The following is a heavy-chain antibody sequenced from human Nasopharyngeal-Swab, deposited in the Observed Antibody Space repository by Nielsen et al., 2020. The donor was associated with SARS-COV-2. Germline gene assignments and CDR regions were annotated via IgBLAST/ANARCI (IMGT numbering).Heavy chain of an antibody. Sequence: WIRQPPGKGLEWIGYIYYSGSTYCNPSLKSRVTISVDTSKNQFSLKLSSVTAADTAVYYCARDLRLRAMDVWGQGTTVTVSS. D-gene: IGHD4-17*01. V-gene: IGHV4-31*02. CDR2: IYYSGST. J-gene: IGHJ6*02. CDR3: ARDLRLRAMDV.